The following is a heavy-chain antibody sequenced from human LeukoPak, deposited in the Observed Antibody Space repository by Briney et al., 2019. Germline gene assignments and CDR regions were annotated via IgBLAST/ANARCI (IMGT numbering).Heavy chain of an antibody. D-gene: IGHD3-22*01. CDR2: IFSSRGN. V-gene: IGHV4-4*07. CDR3: AREAVDYDASGYPPSPYYFDL. J-gene: IGHJ4*02. Sequence: SETLYLTCSVSGGSITNYYWSWIRQPAGKGPEWIGRIFSSRGNNYNPYLKSRLVLSVDPSKNQFSLRLSSVTGADTAVYYCAREAVDYDASGYPPSPYYFDLWGQGTLVTVSS. CDR1: GGSITNYY.